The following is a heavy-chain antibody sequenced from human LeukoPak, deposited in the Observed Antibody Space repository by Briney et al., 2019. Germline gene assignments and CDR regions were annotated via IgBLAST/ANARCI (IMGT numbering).Heavy chain of an antibody. CDR3: ARNGGSGTYYDGSFDY. CDR2: IYTSGST. D-gene: IGHD1-26*01. V-gene: IGHV4-4*07. J-gene: IGHJ4*02. Sequence: PETLSLTCTVSGGSISSYYWSWIRQSAGKGLEWIGRIYTSGSTDYNPSLKSRVTMSVDTSKNQFSLKLSSVTAADTAMYYCARNGGSGTYYDGSFDYWGQGTLVTVSS. CDR1: GGSISSYY.